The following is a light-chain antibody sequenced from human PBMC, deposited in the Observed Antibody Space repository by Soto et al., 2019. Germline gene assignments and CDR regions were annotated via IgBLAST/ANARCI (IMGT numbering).Light chain of an antibody. CDR3: SPSTNTNTLVI. V-gene: IGLV2-14*01. Sequence: QSVLTQPASVSGSPGQSITISCTGTRSDLGRYKFVSWFQQHPGKAPKLMIFEGTNRPSGVSNRFSGSKSGNTASLTISGLQAEDEAIYFCSPSTNTNTLVIFGGGTKVTVL. CDR1: RSDLGRYKF. J-gene: IGLJ2*01. CDR2: EGT.